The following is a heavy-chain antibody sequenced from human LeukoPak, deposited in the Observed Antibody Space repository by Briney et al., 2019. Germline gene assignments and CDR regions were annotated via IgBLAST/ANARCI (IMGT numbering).Heavy chain of an antibody. Sequence: PGGSLRLSCAASGFTFSSYGMHWVRQAPGKGLDWVAVIWYDGSNKYYADSVKGRFTISRDNSKNTLYLQMNSLRAEDTAVYYCAKMVDTAMVIDYWGQGTLVTVSS. CDR2: IWYDGSNK. CDR1: GFTFSSYG. CDR3: AKMVDTAMVIDY. V-gene: IGHV3-33*06. D-gene: IGHD5-18*01. J-gene: IGHJ4*02.